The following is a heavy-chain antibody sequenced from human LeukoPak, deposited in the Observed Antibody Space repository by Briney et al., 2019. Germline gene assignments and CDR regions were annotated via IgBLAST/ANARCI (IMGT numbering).Heavy chain of an antibody. D-gene: IGHD6-19*01. V-gene: IGHV3-48*04. CDR1: GFTFSTYS. CDR3: ARDLRVDQWLAEFDY. CDR2: ISGSGSTI. Sequence: GSLRLSCAASGFTFSTYSMNWVRQAPGKGLEWVSYISGSGSTIYYADSVKGRFTISRDNAKNSLSLQMNSLRAEDTALYYCARDLRVDQWLAEFDYWGQGTLVTVCS. J-gene: IGHJ4*02.